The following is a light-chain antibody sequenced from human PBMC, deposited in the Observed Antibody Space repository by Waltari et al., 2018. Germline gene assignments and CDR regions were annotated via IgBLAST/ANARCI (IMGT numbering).Light chain of an antibody. CDR3: QQRSNWTPHT. V-gene: IGKV3-11*01. J-gene: IGKJ2*01. Sequence: EIVLTQSPATLSLAPGDTATISCRASQSVGSYLAWYQQKPGQPPRLLIYDASNRATGVPARFRASGSGTDFTLTISSLEAEDFAVYFCQQRSNWTPHTFGQGARLEIK. CDR1: QSVGSY. CDR2: DAS.